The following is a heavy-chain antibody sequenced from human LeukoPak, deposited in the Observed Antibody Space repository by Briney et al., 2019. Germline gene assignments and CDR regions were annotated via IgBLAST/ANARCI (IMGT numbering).Heavy chain of an antibody. CDR2: VYPKTGGT. V-gene: IGHV1-2*02. CDR3: ARDLSSYVISDDY. J-gene: IGHJ4*02. D-gene: IGHD3-16*01. Sequence: WASVKVSCKTSGYTFSDYYIHWVRQAPGQGREWMGGVYPKTGGTNYARGFEGRVTMTRNTSISTAYMELSRLTSDDTAVYYCARDLSSYVISDDYWGQGTLVTVSS. CDR1: GYTFSDYY.